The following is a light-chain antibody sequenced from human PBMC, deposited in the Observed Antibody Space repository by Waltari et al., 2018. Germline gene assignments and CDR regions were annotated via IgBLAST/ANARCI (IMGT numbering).Light chain of an antibody. CDR3: QQYYGSSYT. V-gene: IGKV4-1*01. J-gene: IGKJ2*01. Sequence: DIVMTQSPASLPVSLGETVTINCKSSQSVFHGSERGHYMAWYQQKPGQSPKLLIYWASARESGVPDRFRGSGSGTDFTLTISGLQAEDVAVYYCQQYYGSSYTFGQGTKLEIK. CDR1: QSVFHGSERGHY. CDR2: WAS.